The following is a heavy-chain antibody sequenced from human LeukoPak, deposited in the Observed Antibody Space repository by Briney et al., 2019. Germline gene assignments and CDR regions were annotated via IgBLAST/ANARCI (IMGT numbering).Heavy chain of an antibody. Sequence: ASVKVSCKASGYTFTSYGISWVRQAPGQGLEWMGWISAYNGNTNYAQKLQGRVTMTTDTSTSTAYMELRSLRSDDTAVYYCARESRYSSGWYWDAFDIWGQGTMVTVSS. CDR1: GYTFTSYG. V-gene: IGHV1-18*01. J-gene: IGHJ3*02. CDR2: ISAYNGNT. D-gene: IGHD6-19*01. CDR3: ARESRYSSGWYWDAFDI.